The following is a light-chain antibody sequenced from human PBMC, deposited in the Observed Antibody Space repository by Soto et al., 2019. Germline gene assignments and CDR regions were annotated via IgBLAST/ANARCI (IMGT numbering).Light chain of an antibody. Sequence: QSALTQPASVSGSPGQSITISCTGTSSDVSGYNYVSWYQQHPGKAPKLMIYDVSNWPSGVSNRFSGSKSGNTASLTISGLQAEDEADYYCSSYTSSNIYVFGTGTKLTVL. CDR2: DVS. V-gene: IGLV2-14*01. J-gene: IGLJ1*01. CDR1: SSDVSGYNY. CDR3: SSYTSSNIYV.